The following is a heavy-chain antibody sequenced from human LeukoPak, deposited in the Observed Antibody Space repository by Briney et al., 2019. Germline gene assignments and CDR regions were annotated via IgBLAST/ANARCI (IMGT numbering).Heavy chain of an antibody. J-gene: IGHJ4*02. Sequence: GGSLRLSCAASGFTFSSYAMSWVRQAPGKGLEWVSAISGSGGSTYYADSVKGRFTISRDNSKNTLYLQMNSLRAEDTAVYHCAIVGATISGSFDYWGQGTLVTVSS. CDR1: GFTFSSYA. CDR2: ISGSGGST. V-gene: IGHV3-23*01. CDR3: AIVGATISGSFDY. D-gene: IGHD1-26*01.